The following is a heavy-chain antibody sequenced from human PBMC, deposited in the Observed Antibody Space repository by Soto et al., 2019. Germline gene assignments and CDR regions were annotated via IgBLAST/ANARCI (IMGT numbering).Heavy chain of an antibody. V-gene: IGHV1-3*01. Sequence: QVQLVQSGAEVKKPGASVEVSCKASGYTFTDYAMHWVRQAPGQRLEWMGWINAGNGNTKYSQKFQGRVTISTDTSASTAYMELSSLRSEDTAVYYCAVIRTSSGWSPFDYWGQGTLVTVSS. D-gene: IGHD6-19*01. CDR1: GYTFTDYA. CDR3: AVIRTSSGWSPFDY. CDR2: INAGNGNT. J-gene: IGHJ4*02.